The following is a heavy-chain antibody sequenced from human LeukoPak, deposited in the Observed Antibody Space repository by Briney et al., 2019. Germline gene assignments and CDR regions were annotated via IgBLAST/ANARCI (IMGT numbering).Heavy chain of an antibody. Sequence: GGSLRLSCAASGFTFSSYAMSWVRQAPGKGLGWVSAISGSGGSTYYADSVKGRFTISRDNSKNTLYLQMNSLRAEDTAVYYCAKGGGGYCSSTSCYINYWGQGTLVTVSS. CDR2: ISGSGGST. D-gene: IGHD2-2*02. CDR1: GFTFSSYA. J-gene: IGHJ4*02. V-gene: IGHV3-23*01. CDR3: AKGGGGYCSSTSCYINY.